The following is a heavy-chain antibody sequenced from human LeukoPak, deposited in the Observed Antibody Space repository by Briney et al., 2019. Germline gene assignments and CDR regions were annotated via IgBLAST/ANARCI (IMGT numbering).Heavy chain of an antibody. Sequence: GGSLRLSCAASGFTFSRHAMKWVRQAPGKGLEWVAVISYDGSNKYYADSVKGRFTISRDNSKNTLYLQMNSLRAEDTAVYYCARDSGFLVYYYGMDVWGQGTTVTVSS. J-gene: IGHJ6*02. CDR1: GFTFSRHA. CDR3: ARDSGFLVYYYGMDV. D-gene: IGHD3-3*01. V-gene: IGHV3-30-3*01. CDR2: ISYDGSNK.